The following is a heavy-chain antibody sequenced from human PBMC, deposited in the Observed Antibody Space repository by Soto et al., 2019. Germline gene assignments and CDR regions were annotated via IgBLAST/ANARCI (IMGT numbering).Heavy chain of an antibody. CDR3: ARARATIAAAAIFDC. CDR1: GGSISSSSYY. Sequence: SETLSLTCTVSGGSISSSSYYWGWIRQPPGKGLEWIGSIYYSGSTYYNPSLKSRVTISVDTSKNQFSLKLSSVTAADTAVYYCARARATIAAAAIFDCWGQGTLVTVS. V-gene: IGHV4-39*01. J-gene: IGHJ4*02. CDR2: IYYSGST. D-gene: IGHD6-13*01.